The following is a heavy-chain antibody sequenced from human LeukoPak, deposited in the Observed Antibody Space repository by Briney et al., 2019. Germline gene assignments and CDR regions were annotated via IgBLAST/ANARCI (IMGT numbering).Heavy chain of an antibody. Sequence: GGSLRLSCAASGFTSSDFAIHWVRQAPGEGLEWVSVISYDGNNKYYSDSVKGRFTISRDNSKNMVYLQMNSLRAEDTAVYYCAKSSLTTLITLPIDYWGQGTLVTVSS. CDR3: AKSSLTTLITLPIDY. CDR1: GFTSSDFA. CDR2: ISYDGNNK. J-gene: IGHJ4*02. V-gene: IGHV3-30*04. D-gene: IGHD4-23*01.